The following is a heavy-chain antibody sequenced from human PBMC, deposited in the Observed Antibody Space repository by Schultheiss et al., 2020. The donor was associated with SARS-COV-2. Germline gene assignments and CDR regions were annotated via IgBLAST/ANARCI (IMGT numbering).Heavy chain of an antibody. V-gene: IGHV3-7*03. CDR2: IKQDGSEK. CDR1: GFTFSSYW. CDR3: AKEPSVAARPTYFDY. J-gene: IGHJ4*02. D-gene: IGHD6-6*01. Sequence: GGSLRLSCAASGFTFSSYWMHWVRQAPGKGLVWVANIKQDGSEKYYVDSVKGRFTISRDNSKNTLYLQMNSLRAEDTAVYYCAKEPSVAARPTYFDYWGQGTLVTVAS.